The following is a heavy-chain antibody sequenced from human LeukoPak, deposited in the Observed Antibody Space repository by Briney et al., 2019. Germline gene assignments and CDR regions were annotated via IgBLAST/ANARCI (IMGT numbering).Heavy chain of an antibody. V-gene: IGHV3-66*01. J-gene: IGHJ6*03. CDR3: ARGPYSSIWPGYMDV. D-gene: IGHD6-13*01. CDR1: GFTVSSNY. Sequence: PGGSLRLSCAASGFTVSSNYMSWVRQAPGKGLEWVSVIYSGGSTYYADSVKGRFTISRDNSKNTLYLQMNSLRAEDTAVYYCARGPYSSIWPGYMDVWGKGTTVTISS. CDR2: IYSGGST.